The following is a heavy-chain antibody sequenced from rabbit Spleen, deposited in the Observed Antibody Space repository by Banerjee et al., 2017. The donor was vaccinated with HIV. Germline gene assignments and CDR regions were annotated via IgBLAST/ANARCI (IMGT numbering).Heavy chain of an antibody. CDR1: GFTLSSYW. CDR3: ARDSYDDYGYVKL. J-gene: IGHJ4*01. V-gene: IGHV1S40*01. Sequence: QSLEESGGDLVKPGASLTLTCKASGFTLSSYWMCWVRQAPGKGLEWIACIYGGSSGSTYYASWAKGRFTISKTSPTTVTLQVTSLTAADTATYFCARDSYDDYGYVKLWGQGTLVTVS. D-gene: IGHD2-1*01. CDR2: IYGGSSGST.